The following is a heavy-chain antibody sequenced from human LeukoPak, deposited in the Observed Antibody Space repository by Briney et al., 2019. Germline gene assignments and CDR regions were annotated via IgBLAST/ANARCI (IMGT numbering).Heavy chain of an antibody. CDR3: AREAFGIQRDWFDP. D-gene: IGHD3-10*01. CDR1: GGSASSGSYY. J-gene: IGHJ5*02. CDR2: IYYSGST. Sequence: SETLSLTCTVSGGSASSGSYYWSWIRQPPGKGLEWIGYIYYSGSTNYNPSLKSRVTISVDTSKNQFSLKLSSVTAADTAVYYCAREAFGIQRDWFDPWGQGTLVTVSS. V-gene: IGHV4-61*01.